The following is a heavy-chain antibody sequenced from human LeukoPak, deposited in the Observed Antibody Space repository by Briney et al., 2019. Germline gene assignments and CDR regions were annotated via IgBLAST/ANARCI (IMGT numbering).Heavy chain of an antibody. CDR1: GYTFTSYY. J-gene: IGHJ4*02. Sequence: ASVKVSCKASGYTFTSYYMHWVRQAPGQGLEWMGIINPSGGYTTYAQKFQGRVTMTRDTSTSTIYMELSSLRSEDTAVYYCARDAMTSVTTSPYYLDYWGQGTLVTVSS. CDR2: INPSGGYT. CDR3: ARDAMTSVTTSPYYLDY. D-gene: IGHD4-17*01. V-gene: IGHV1-46*01.